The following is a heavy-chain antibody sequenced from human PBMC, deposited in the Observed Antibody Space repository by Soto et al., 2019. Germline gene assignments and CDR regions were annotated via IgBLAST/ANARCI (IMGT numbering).Heavy chain of an antibody. CDR2: IYWDDDK. Sequence: QITLKESGPTLVKPTQTLTLTCSFSGFSLSTTGVGVGWIRQPPGKALEWLALIYWDDDKRYNPSLNSRLTITKDSSKNQVVLAMTNMDPVDTATYYCVQSRCGGDGLQAYSSHSYYGLDVWGQGPTVTVSS. V-gene: IGHV2-5*02. D-gene: IGHD2-21*02. CDR1: GFSLSTTGVG. J-gene: IGHJ6*02. CDR3: VQSRCGGDGLQAYSSHSYYGLDV.